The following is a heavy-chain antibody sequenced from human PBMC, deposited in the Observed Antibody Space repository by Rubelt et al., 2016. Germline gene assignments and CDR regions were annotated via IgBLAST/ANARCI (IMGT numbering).Heavy chain of an antibody. V-gene: IGHV4-4*07. J-gene: IGHJ4*02. D-gene: IGHD6-6*01. CDR1: GGSISSYY. CDR2: IYTSGSP. CDR3: VRGEYSSSGELDY. Sequence: QVQLQESGPGLVKPSETLSLTCTVSGGSISSYYWSWIRQPAGKGLEWIGRIYTSGSPNYAPSLMSLVTLSVDTSKYHFSLTLSVVTATDTAVCYCVRGEYSSSGELDYWGQGTLVTVSS.